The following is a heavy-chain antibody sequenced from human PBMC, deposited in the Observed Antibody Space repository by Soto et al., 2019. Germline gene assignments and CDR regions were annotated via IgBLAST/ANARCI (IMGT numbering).Heavy chain of an antibody. Sequence: SETLSLTCTVSGGSISSYYWRWIRQPPGKGLEWIGYIYYSGSTNYNPSLKSRVTISVDTSKNQFSLKLSSVTAADTAVYYCARSRVRSSSWDPNWFDPWVQGTLVTVSS. CDR3: ARSRVRSSSWDPNWFDP. V-gene: IGHV4-59*01. D-gene: IGHD6-13*01. CDR2: IYYSGST. J-gene: IGHJ5*02. CDR1: GGSISSYY.